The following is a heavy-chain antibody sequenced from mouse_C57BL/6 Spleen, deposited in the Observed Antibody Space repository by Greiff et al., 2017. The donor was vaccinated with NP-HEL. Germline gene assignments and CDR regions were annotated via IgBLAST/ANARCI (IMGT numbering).Heavy chain of an antibody. D-gene: IGHD1-1*01. CDR1: GYAFSSSW. CDR3: ARSTTVVAPGAY. J-gene: IGHJ3*01. CDR2: IYPGDGDT. Sequence: QVQLQQSGPELVKPGASVKISCKASGYAFSSSWMNWVKQRPGQGLEWIGRIYPGDGDTTYNGKFKGKATLTADKSSSTAYLQLSSLTSEDSAVYFCARSTTVVAPGAYWGQGTLVTVSA. V-gene: IGHV1-82*01.